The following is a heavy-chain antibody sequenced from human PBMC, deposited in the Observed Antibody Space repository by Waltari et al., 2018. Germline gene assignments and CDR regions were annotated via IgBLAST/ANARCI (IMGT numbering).Heavy chain of an antibody. CDR2: IYTSGST. J-gene: IGHJ4*02. Sequence: QVQLQESGPGLVKPSEPLSLTCTVSGGPISSYSWIWIRQPAGKGLEWIGGIYTSGSTNYNPSRKSRVTMSVDTSKNQFSLKLSSVTAADTAGYYCARGVGATLEFDYWGQGTLVTVSS. V-gene: IGHV4-4*07. CDR3: ARGVGATLEFDY. D-gene: IGHD1-26*01. CDR1: GGPISSYS.